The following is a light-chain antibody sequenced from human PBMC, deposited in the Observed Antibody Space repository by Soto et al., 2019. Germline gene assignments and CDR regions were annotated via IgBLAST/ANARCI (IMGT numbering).Light chain of an antibody. Sequence: DTQMTQSPSTLSASVGDRVTITCRASQSIDSWLAWYQQKPGEAPNLLIYRASTLESGVPSRFSGSGSGTEFTLTISSLQPDDFATYYCQQYNTYSRTFGQVTMVEIK. CDR2: RAS. V-gene: IGKV1-5*03. CDR3: QQYNTYSRT. CDR1: QSIDSW. J-gene: IGKJ1*01.